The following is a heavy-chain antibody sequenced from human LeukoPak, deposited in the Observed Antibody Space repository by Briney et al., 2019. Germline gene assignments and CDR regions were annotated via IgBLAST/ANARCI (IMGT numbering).Heavy chain of an antibody. J-gene: IGHJ2*01. Sequence: NPSETLSLTCAVSGGSISSGGYSWSWIRQPPGKGLEWIGYIYHSGSTYYNPSLKSRVTISVDRSKNQFSLKLSSVTAADTAVYYCARVSYGGNFRPKDWYFDLWGRGTLVTVSS. V-gene: IGHV4-30-2*01. CDR1: GGSISSGGYS. CDR2: IYHSGST. D-gene: IGHD4-23*01. CDR3: ARVSYGGNFRPKDWYFDL.